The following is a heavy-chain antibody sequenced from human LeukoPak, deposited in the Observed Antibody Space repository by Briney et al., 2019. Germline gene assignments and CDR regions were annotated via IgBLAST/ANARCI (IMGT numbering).Heavy chain of an antibody. CDR2: INHSGNT. J-gene: IGHJ6*03. CDR1: GGSISSYY. Sequence: SETLSLTCTVSGGSISSYYWGWIRQPPGKGLEWIGEINHSGNTNYNPSLKSRVTISVDTSKNQFSLKLSSVTAADTAVYYCARVLVWVGERYYMDVWGKGTTVTISS. V-gene: IGHV4-34*01. CDR3: ARVLVWVGERYYMDV. D-gene: IGHD3-10*01.